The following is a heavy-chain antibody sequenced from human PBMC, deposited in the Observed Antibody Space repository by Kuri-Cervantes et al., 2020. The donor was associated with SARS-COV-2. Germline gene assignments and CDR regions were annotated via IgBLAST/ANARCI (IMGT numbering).Heavy chain of an antibody. Sequence: SQTLSLTCGVYGGSFSNFLWDWVRQPPGKGLEWIGEINYSETTNYNPSLKSRVTISVDPSKNLFSLNLTSVTAADTAMYYCARLRRHNDGWFATGYYMDVWGKGTTVTVSS. CDR2: INYSETT. CDR1: GGSFSNFL. CDR3: ARLRRHNDGWFATGYYMDV. V-gene: IGHV4-34*01. D-gene: IGHD6-19*01. J-gene: IGHJ6*03.